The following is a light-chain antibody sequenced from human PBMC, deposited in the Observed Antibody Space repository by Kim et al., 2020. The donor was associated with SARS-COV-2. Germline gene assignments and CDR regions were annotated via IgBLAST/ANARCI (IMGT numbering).Light chain of an antibody. J-gene: IGKJ4*01. V-gene: IGKV1-33*01. CDR2: GAS. Sequence: ASVGDRVTFTCQASEDINDSLKWFQQRPGKAPHLVIYGASFLESGVPSRFSGSGSGTNFNLTISSLQPEDIATYYCQQYGDLPLTFGGGTKVDIK. CDR1: EDINDS. CDR3: QQYGDLPLT.